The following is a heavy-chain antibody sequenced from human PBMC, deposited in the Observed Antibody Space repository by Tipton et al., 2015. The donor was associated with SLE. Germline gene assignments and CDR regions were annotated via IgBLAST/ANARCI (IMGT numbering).Heavy chain of an antibody. CDR1: GVSISDYY. CDR2: VFTSGGT. D-gene: IGHD6-19*01. CDR3: ASSASGWFDY. Sequence: TLSLTCTVSGVSISDYYWTWIRQPPGKGLQWLGFVFTSGGTSYNPSLKSRVTISLDTSRNQFSLKLSSMTAADTAVYYCASSASGWFDYWGQGTLVTVSS. V-gene: IGHV4-4*08. J-gene: IGHJ4*02.